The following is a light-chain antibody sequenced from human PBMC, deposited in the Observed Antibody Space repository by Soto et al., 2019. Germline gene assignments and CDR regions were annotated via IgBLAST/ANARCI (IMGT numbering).Light chain of an antibody. Sequence: DIQMTQSPSSLSASVGDRVTITCRASQSISSYLNWYQQKPGKAPKLLIYAASSLQSGVPSRFSGSGSVTDFTLTISSLQPEDFATYYCQQSYSTPLTFGGGTKVDI. CDR1: QSISSY. J-gene: IGKJ4*01. V-gene: IGKV1-39*01. CDR2: AAS. CDR3: QQSYSTPLT.